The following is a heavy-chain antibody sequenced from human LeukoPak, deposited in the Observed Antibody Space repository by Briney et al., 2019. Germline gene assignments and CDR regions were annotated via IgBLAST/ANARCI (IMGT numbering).Heavy chain of an antibody. CDR1: GFTFGDYA. V-gene: IGHV3-49*04. D-gene: IGHD1-26*01. CDR2: IRSKAYGGTT. Sequence: GGSLRLSCTASGFTFGDYAMSWVRQAPGKGLEWVGFIRSKAYGGTTEYAASVKGRFTISRDDSKSIAYLQMNSLKTEDTAVYYCTRGVGIFDYWSQGTLVTVSS. CDR3: TRGVGIFDY. J-gene: IGHJ4*02.